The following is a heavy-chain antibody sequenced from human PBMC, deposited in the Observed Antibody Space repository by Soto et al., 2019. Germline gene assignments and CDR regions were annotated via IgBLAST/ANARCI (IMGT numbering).Heavy chain of an antibody. CDR2: IWYDGGNK. J-gene: IGHJ4*02. CDR3: ARDGQWLPRAELRSSYYCDY. Sequence: QVQLVESGGGVVQPGRSLRLSCAASGFNFSSYVMHWVRQAPGKGLEWVAVIWYDGGNKYYADSVKGRFTISRDNSKNTMSLQMNSLRAEETAVYFCARDGQWLPRAELRSSYYCDYWGQGTLVTVSS. V-gene: IGHV3-33*01. D-gene: IGHD6-19*01. CDR1: GFNFSSYV.